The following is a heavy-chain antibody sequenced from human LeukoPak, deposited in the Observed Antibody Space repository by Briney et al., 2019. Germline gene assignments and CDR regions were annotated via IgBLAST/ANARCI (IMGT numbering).Heavy chain of an antibody. CDR1: GYTFTGYY. CDR3: ARGRYSSSWYDYWYFDL. CDR2: INPNSGGT. J-gene: IGHJ2*01. Sequence: GASVKVSCKASGYTFTGYYMHWVRQAPGPGLEWMGWINPNSGGTNYAQKFQGWVTMTGDTSISTAYMELSRLRSDDTAVYYCARGRYSSSWYDYWYFDLWGRGTLVTVSS. D-gene: IGHD6-13*01. V-gene: IGHV1-2*04.